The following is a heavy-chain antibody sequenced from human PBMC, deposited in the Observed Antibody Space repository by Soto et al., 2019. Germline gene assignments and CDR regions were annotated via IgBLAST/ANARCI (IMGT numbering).Heavy chain of an antibody. CDR2: IYYSGST. J-gene: IGHJ4*02. CDR3: AVGLVRKPFDY. V-gene: IGHV4-39*01. D-gene: IGHD6-19*01. Sequence: SETLSLTCTVSGGSISSSSYYWGWIRQPPGKGLEWIGSIYYSGSTYYNPSLKSRVTISVDTSKNQFSLKLSSVTAADTAVYYCAVGLVRKPFDYWGQGTLVTVSS. CDR1: GGSISSSSYY.